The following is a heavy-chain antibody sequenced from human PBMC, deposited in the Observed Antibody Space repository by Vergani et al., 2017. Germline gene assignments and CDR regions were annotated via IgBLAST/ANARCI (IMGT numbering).Heavy chain of an antibody. Sequence: QVQLVESGGGVVQPGRSLRLSCAASGFTFSSYGMHWVRQAPGKGLEWVAVIWYDGSNKYYADSVKGRFTISRDNSKNTLYLQMNSLRAEDTAVYYCARDRSNSSSWGPIGYWGQGTLVTVSS. D-gene: IGHD6-13*01. CDR3: ARDRSNSSSWGPIGY. V-gene: IGHV3-33*01. CDR1: GFTFSSYG. CDR2: IWYDGSNK. J-gene: IGHJ4*02.